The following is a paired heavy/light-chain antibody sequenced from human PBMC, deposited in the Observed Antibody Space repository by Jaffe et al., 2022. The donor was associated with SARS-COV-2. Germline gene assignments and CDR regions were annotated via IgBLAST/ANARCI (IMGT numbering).Heavy chain of an antibody. CDR3: AKDRGPRSYFNRDASDM. Sequence: EVQLLESGGGLVQPGGSLSLSCTVSGFTFDIYGMSWVRQTPKKGLEWVSTISGTGLTYYADSVKGRFTVSRDNSKDTVSLQMNSLRVEDTAVYYCAKDRGPRSYFNRDASDMWGQGTVVTVSS. V-gene: IGHV3-23*01. CDR2: ISGTGLT. J-gene: IGHJ3*02. D-gene: IGHD3-10*01. CDR1: GFTFDIYG.
Light chain of an antibody. V-gene: IGKV3-15*01. CDR2: GAS. CDR1: QYVSTH. Sequence: EIVMTQSPATLSLSPGERATLSCRASQYVSTHLAWYQQKPGQAPRLLIYGASTRATGIPARFSGSGSATEFTLTISSLQSEDFAVYYCQQHTDWPLTFGLGTKVEIK. CDR3: QQHTDWPLT. J-gene: IGKJ1*01.